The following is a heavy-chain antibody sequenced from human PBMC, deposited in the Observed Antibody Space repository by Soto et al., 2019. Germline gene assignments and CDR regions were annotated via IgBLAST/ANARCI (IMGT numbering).Heavy chain of an antibody. V-gene: IGHV4-39*01. D-gene: IGHD6-19*01. CDR3: ARLGIAVAGFDY. Sequence: SETLSLTCIISGCTISSSSYYWGWILHPPGKGLEWIGSIYYSGSTYYNPSLKSRVTISVDTSKNQFSLKLSSVTAADTAVYYCARLGIAVAGFDYWGQGTLVTVS. CDR2: IYYSGST. J-gene: IGHJ4*02. CDR1: GCTISSSSYY.